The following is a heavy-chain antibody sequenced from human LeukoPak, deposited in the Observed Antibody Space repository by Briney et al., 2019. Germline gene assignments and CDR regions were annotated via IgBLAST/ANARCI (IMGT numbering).Heavy chain of an antibody. CDR3: ARDDDGSGKYGQLY. Sequence: GRSLRLSCAASGFIFSNYGFHWVRQAPGKGLEWVAVFWSDGRQKYYVDSVKGRFTVSRDTSKKTVYLQVNSLRAEDTAVYYCARDDDGSGKYGQLYWGQGTLVTVSS. D-gene: IGHD3-10*01. V-gene: IGHV3-33*01. CDR2: FWSDGRQK. CDR1: GFIFSNYG. J-gene: IGHJ4*02.